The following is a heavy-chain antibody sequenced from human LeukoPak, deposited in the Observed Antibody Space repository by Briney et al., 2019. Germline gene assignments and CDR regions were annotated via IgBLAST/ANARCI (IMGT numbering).Heavy chain of an antibody. CDR2: FTGSSGRT. D-gene: IGHD3-22*01. J-gene: IGHJ4*02. V-gene: IGHV3-23*01. CDR3: AKRGHYDSSNSYAPFDH. Sequence: PGGSLRLSCAASGFTFSSYAMSWVRQAPGKGLEWVSAFTGSSGRTYYADSVEGRFTISRDNSKNTLSLQMNSLRAEDTAVYYCAKRGHYDSSNSYAPFDHWGRGTLVTVSS. CDR1: GFTFSSYA.